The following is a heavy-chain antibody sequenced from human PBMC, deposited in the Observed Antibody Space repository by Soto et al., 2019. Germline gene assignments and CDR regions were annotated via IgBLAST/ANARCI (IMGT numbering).Heavy chain of an antibody. CDR3: ARDYGSGKYYYYYGMDV. D-gene: IGHD3-10*01. CDR2: IYYSGSP. CDR1: GGSISSGGYY. J-gene: IGHJ6*02. V-gene: IGHV4-31*03. Sequence: PSETLSLTCTVSGGSISSGGYYWSWIRQHPGKGLEWIGYIYYSGSPYYNPSLKSRVTISVDTSKNQFSLKLRSVTAADTAVYYCARDYGSGKYYYYYGMDVWGQGTTVTVSS.